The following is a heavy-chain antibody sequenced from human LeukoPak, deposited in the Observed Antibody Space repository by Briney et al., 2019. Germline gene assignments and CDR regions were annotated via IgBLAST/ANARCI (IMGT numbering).Heavy chain of an antibody. D-gene: IGHD3-22*01. CDR2: INPNSGGT. J-gene: IGHJ3*02. CDR1: GYSFTGYY. CDR3: AGHDAIISMIVGERPFEI. Sequence: AASVKVSCKASGYSFTGYYMHCVRQAPGQGLEWMGCINPNSGGTDYAQKFQGRVTMTRDTSISTAYMELSRLTSDDTAVYYCAGHDAIISMIVGERPFEIWGQGTLVTVSS. V-gene: IGHV1-2*02.